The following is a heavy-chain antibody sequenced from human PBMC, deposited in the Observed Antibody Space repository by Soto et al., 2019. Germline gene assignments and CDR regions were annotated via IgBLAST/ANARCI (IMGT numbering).Heavy chain of an antibody. V-gene: IGHV3-7*01. D-gene: IGHD3-16*01. CDR1: AFSFSNFW. Sequence: EVQLVESGGGLVQPGGSLRLSCAASAFSFSNFWMAWVRQTPGKGPEWVATIKDDGSEKYYVDSLKGRFTVSRDNAENSLYLQMNSLRVDDTAIYYCTRDGGWGDFDIWGQGTMVIVSS. J-gene: IGHJ3*02. CDR3: TRDGGWGDFDI. CDR2: IKDDGSEK.